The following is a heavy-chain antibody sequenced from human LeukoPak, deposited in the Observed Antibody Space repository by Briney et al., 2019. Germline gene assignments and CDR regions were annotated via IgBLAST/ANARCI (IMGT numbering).Heavy chain of an antibody. D-gene: IGHD4-17*01. V-gene: IGHV3-23*01. Sequence: PGGSLRLSCAASGFTFSSYAMSWVRQAPGKGLEWVSAISGSGGSTYYADSVKGRFTISRDNSKNTLYLQMNSLRAEDTAVYYCARLDYGDYDGGYYFDYWGQGTLVTVSS. CDR3: ARLDYGDYDGGYYFDY. J-gene: IGHJ4*02. CDR1: GFTFSSYA. CDR2: ISGSGGST.